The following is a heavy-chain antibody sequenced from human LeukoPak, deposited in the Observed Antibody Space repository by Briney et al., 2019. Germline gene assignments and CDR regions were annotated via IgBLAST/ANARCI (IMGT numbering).Heavy chain of an antibody. CDR3: AKDSWEVGATSEIDY. D-gene: IGHD1-26*01. CDR1: GFTFSSYG. CDR2: IRYDGSDK. V-gene: IGHV3-30*02. Sequence: GGPLRLSCAASGFTFSSYGMHWVRQAPGKGLEWVGFIRYDGSDKYYADTVKGRFTISRDNPKNTLYLQVNSLRAEDTAVYYCAKDSWEVGATSEIDYWGQGTLVTVSS. J-gene: IGHJ4*02.